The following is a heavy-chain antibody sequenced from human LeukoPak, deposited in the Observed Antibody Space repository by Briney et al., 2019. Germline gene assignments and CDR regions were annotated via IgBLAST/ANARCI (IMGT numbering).Heavy chain of an antibody. CDR2: IYYSGST. J-gene: IGHJ5*02. CDR3: ARVMVRGVIVQFDP. Sequence: KASQTLSLTCTVSGGSISSGGYYWSWIRQHPGKGLEWIGYIYYSGSTYYNPSLKSRVTISVDTSKNQFSLKLSPVTAADTAVYYCARVMVRGVIVQFDPWGQGTPVTVSS. CDR1: GGSISSGGYY. V-gene: IGHV4-31*03. D-gene: IGHD3-10*01.